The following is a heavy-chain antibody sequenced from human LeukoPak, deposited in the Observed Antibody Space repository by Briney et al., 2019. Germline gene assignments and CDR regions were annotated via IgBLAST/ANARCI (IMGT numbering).Heavy chain of an antibody. CDR1: GFSFSNYG. CDR2: MSYDGKKE. V-gene: IGHV3-30*18. D-gene: IGHD3-3*01. Sequence: GGSLRLSCAASGFSFSNYGMHWVRQAPGKGLEWLALMSYDGKKEDYADSVKGRFAISRDNSKNMLFLEMNSLRTEDTAVYYCAKDWRWKSNIMALNVWGQGTVVTVSS. J-gene: IGHJ3*01. CDR3: AKDWRWKSNIMALNV.